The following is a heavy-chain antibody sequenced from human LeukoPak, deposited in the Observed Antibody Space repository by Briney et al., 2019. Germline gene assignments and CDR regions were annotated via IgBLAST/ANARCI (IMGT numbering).Heavy chain of an antibody. D-gene: IGHD3-16*02. CDR1: GGTFSSYA. V-gene: IGHV1-69*13. Sequence: SVKVSCKASGGTFSSYAISWVRQAPGQGLEWMGGIIPIFGTANYAQKFQGRVTITADESTSTAYMELSSLRSEDTAVYFCVRASLLRGLVGYYFDSWGQGTPVTVFS. CDR2: IIPIFGTA. J-gene: IGHJ4*02. CDR3: VRASLLRGLVGYYFDS.